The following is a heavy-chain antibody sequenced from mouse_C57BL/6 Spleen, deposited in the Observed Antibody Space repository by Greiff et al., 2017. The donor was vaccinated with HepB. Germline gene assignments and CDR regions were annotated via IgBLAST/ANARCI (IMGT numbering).Heavy chain of an antibody. CDR3: ARGNYYGSSFYYFDY. D-gene: IGHD1-1*01. V-gene: IGHV14-2*01. Sequence: EVKLMESGAELVKPGASVKLSCTASGFNIKDYYMHWVKQRTEQGLEWIGRIDPEDGETKYAPKFQGKATITADTSSNTAYLQLSSLTSEDTAVYYCARGNYYGSSFYYFDYWGQGTTLTVSS. CDR2: IDPEDGET. CDR1: GFNIKDYY. J-gene: IGHJ2*01.